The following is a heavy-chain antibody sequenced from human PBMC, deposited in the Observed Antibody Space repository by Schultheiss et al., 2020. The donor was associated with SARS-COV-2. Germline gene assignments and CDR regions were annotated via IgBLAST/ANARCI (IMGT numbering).Heavy chain of an antibody. CDR1: GFTFGDYA. CDR2: IRSKAYGWTT. CDR3: TSGFDIVSTIGAGY. V-gene: IGHV3-49*04. J-gene: IGHJ4*01. Sequence: GGSLRLSCTASGFTFGDYAMSWVRQAPGKGLEWVGFIRSKAYGWTTEYAASLKGRFTISRDDSKSIAYLQMNNLKTEDTAVYYCTSGFDIVSTIGAGYWGQGTLVTVSS. D-gene: IGHD5/OR15-5a*01.